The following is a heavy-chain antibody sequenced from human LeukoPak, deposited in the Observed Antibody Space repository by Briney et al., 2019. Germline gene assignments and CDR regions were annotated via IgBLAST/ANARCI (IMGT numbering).Heavy chain of an antibody. D-gene: IGHD2-2*01. CDR2: MNPNSGNT. J-gene: IGHJ6*02. CDR1: GYTFTSYD. CDR3: ARNRYCSSTSCYFWGMDV. V-gene: IGHV1-8*01. Sequence: ASVKVSCKASGYTFTSYDINWVRQATGQGLEWMGWMNPNSGNTGYAQKFQGRVTMTRNTSISTAYMELSSLRSEDTAVYYCARNRYCSSTSCYFWGMDVWGQGTTATVSS.